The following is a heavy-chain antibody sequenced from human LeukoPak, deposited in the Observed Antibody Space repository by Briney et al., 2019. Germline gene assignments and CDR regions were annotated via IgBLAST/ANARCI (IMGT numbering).Heavy chain of an antibody. Sequence: PGGSLRLSCAASGFTFSSYAMSWVRQAPGKGLEWVSAISGSGGSTYYVDSVKGRFTISRDNSKNMLYLQMNSLRAEDTAVYYCAKAREVDYLNWFDPWGQGTLVTVSS. J-gene: IGHJ5*02. CDR3: AKAREVDYLNWFDP. CDR1: GFTFSSYA. D-gene: IGHD4-11*01. CDR2: ISGSGGST. V-gene: IGHV3-23*01.